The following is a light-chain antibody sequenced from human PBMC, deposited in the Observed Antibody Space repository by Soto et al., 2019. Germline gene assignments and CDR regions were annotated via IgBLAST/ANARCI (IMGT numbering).Light chain of an antibody. V-gene: IGKV1-9*01. CDR1: QGIANF. CDR3: QQLNSFPIP. Sequence: IQLTQSPSSLSASVGDRVTISCRASQGIANFLAWYQQQPGKAPKLLIYGASTLQSGVPSRFSGSGSGTDFTLTISSLQHEDFATYYCQQLNSFPIPFGPGTKVDIK. CDR2: GAS. J-gene: IGKJ3*01.